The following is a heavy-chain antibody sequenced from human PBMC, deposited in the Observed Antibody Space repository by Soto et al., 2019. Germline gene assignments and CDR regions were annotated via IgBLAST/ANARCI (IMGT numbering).Heavy chain of an antibody. J-gene: IGHJ4*02. CDR2: INHSGST. CDR3: ARDHGIAAAGLYFDY. Sequence: SETLSLTCAVCGGSFSGYYWSWIRQPPGKGLEWIGEINHSGSTNYNPSLKSRVTISVDTSKNQFSLKLSSVTAADTAVYYCARDHGIAAAGLYFDYWGQGTLVTVSS. CDR1: GGSFSGYY. D-gene: IGHD6-13*01. V-gene: IGHV4-34*01.